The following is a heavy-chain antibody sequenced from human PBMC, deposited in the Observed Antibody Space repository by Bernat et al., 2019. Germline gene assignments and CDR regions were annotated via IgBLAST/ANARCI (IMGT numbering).Heavy chain of an antibody. D-gene: IGHD3-22*01. CDR3: ARGDYDTYYFDY. CDR2: IYSGGST. V-gene: IGHV3-53*01. J-gene: IGHJ4*02. Sequence: EVQLVESGGGLIQPGGSLRLSCAASGFTVSSNYMSWVRQAPGKGREWVSVIYSGGSTYYADSVNGRFTISRDKSKNTLYLKMNSRRAEETAVYYCARGDYDTYYFDYWGQGTLVTVSS. CDR1: GFTVSSNY.